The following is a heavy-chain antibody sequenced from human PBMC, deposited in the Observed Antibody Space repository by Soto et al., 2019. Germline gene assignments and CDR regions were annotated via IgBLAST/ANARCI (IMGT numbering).Heavy chain of an antibody. J-gene: IGHJ5*02. V-gene: IGHV4-34*01. CDR2: INHSGST. CDR1: GGSFSGYY. CDR3: ARRIAAAGTRWFDP. Sequence: SETLSLTCAVYGGSFSGYYWTWIRQPPGTGLEWIGEINHSGSTNYNPSLKSRVTISVDTSKNQFSLKLSSVTAADTAVYYCARRIAAAGTRWFDPWGQGTLVTVS. D-gene: IGHD6-13*01.